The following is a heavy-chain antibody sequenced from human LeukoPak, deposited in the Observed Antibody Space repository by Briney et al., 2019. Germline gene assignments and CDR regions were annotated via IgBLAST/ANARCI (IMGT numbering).Heavy chain of an antibody. CDR2: IKHDGSEK. CDR1: GFTFTSYW. CDR3: ARGGENYYGSGSLDY. V-gene: IGHV3-7*01. J-gene: IGHJ4*02. D-gene: IGHD3-10*01. Sequence: GGSLRLSCAASGFTFTSYWMNWVRQAPGKGLEWVANIKHDGSEKYYVDSLKGRFTISRDNAKNSLYLQMNSLRAEDTAVCYCARGGENYYGSGSLDYWGQGTLVTVSS.